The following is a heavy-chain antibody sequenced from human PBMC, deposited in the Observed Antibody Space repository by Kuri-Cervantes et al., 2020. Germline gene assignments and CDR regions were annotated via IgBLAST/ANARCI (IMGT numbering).Heavy chain of an antibody. D-gene: IGHD3-9*01. CDR2: ISSSSSYI. CDR1: GFTFSSYS. V-gene: IGHV3-21*01. J-gene: IGHJ3*02. CDR3: ARDQDRSYDILTGYYSHTPRGAFDI. Sequence: GESLKISCAASGFTFSSYSMNWVRQAPGKGLEWVSSISSSSSYIYYADSVKGRFTISRDNAKNSLYLQMNSLRDEDTAVYYCARDQDRSYDILTGYYSHTPRGAFDIWGQGTMVTVSS.